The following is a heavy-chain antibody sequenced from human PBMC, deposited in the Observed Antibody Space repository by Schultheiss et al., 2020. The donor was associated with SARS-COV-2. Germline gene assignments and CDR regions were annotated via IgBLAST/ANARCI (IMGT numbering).Heavy chain of an antibody. CDR1: GFTFSSYG. CDR3: AKALIAVAGTGYDY. CDR2: ISGSGGST. V-gene: IGHV3-23*01. J-gene: IGHJ4*02. D-gene: IGHD6-19*01. Sequence: GGSLRLSCAASGFTFSSYGMHWVRQAPGKGLEWVSAISGSGGSTYYADSVKGRFTISRDNSKNTLYLQVNSLRAEDTAVYYCAKALIAVAGTGYDYWGQGTLVTVSS.